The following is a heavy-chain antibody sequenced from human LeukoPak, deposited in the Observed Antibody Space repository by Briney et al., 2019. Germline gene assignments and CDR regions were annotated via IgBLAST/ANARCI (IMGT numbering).Heavy chain of an antibody. V-gene: IGHV3-7*01. CDR1: GFTFSTYW. J-gene: IGHJ4*02. CDR2: IKHDGSEK. Sequence: GGSLEVLCAASGFTFSTYWISWVRQAPGKGLEWVANIKHDGSEKNYVESLLGRFTISSDNAENSLYLQMNSLRAEDTAVYYCARGGTTVTAPNYFDYWGQGTLVTVSS. CDR3: ARGGTTVTAPNYFDY. D-gene: IGHD4-11*01.